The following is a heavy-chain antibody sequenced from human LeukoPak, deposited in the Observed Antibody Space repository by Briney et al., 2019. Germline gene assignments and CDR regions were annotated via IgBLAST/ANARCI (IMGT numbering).Heavy chain of an antibody. CDR3: AKVAGYSYVGVYYFDY. D-gene: IGHD5-18*01. J-gene: IGHJ4*02. V-gene: IGHV3-53*01. CDR1: GFTISSNS. Sequence: GGSLRLSCTVSGFTISSNSMSWVRQAPGKGLEWVSFIYSSVTHYSDSVKGRFTISRDNSKNTLYLQMNSLRAEDTAVYYCAKVAGYSYVGVYYFDYWGQGTLVTVSS. CDR2: IYSSVT.